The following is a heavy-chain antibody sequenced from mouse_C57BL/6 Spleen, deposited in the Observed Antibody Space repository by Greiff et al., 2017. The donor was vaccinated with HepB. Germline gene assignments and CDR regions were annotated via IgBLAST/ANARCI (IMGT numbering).Heavy chain of an antibody. CDR3: ARDDGRRFAY. CDR2: INPSTGGT. CDR1: GYSFTGYY. Sequence: EVQLKQSGPELVKPGASVKISCKASGYSFTGYYMNWVKQSPEKSLEWIGEINPSTGGTTYNQKFKAKATLTVDKSSSTTYMQLKSLTSEDSAVYYCARDDGRRFAYWGQGTLVTVSA. J-gene: IGHJ3*01. V-gene: IGHV1-42*01. D-gene: IGHD2-3*01.